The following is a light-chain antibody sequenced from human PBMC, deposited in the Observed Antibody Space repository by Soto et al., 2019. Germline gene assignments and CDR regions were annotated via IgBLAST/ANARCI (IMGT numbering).Light chain of an antibody. J-gene: IGKJ4*01. CDR3: QQSYTTPLT. Sequence: DIQMTQSPSSLSVSVGDRVTITCRASQYISDFLNWYQQKPGKAPVILIYAASTLQSGVPPRFTGSRSETNFTLIISSLQPEDFATYYCQQSYTTPLTFGGGTKVDIK. CDR2: AAS. CDR1: QYISDF. V-gene: IGKV1-39*01.